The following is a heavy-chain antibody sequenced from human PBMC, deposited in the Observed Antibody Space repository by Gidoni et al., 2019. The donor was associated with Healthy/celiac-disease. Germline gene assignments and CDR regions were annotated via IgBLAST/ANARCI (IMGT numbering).Heavy chain of an antibody. Sequence: QVQLVESGGGVVQPGRSLRLSCAASGSTFSSYAMHWVRQAPGKGLKWVAVISYDGSNKYYADSVKGRFTISRDNSKNTLYLQMNSLRAEDAAVYYCAREVYGSGSYYWFDPWGQGTLVTVSS. V-gene: IGHV3-30-3*01. D-gene: IGHD3-10*01. CDR3: AREVYGSGSYYWFDP. J-gene: IGHJ5*02. CDR1: GSTFSSYA. CDR2: ISYDGSNK.